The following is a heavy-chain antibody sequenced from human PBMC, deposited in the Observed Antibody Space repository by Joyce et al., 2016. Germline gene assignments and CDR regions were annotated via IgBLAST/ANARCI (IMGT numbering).Heavy chain of an antibody. CDR1: GFTFSSYA. J-gene: IGHJ4*02. CDR2: VRGRGAST. D-gene: IGHD4-17*01. V-gene: IGHV3-23*01. Sequence: EVQLFESGGGLVQPGGSLRLSCVASGFTFSSYAMSWVGQAPGKGLEWVSTVRGRGASTYYADSVKGRFTISRDNSKNTLYLQMNSLRAEDTAVYYCAKGYGDHSYFDYWGQGTLVTVSS. CDR3: AKGYGDHSYFDY.